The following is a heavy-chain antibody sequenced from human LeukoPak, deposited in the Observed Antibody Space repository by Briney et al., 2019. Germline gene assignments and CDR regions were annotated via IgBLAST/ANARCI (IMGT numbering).Heavy chain of an antibody. Sequence: SETLSLTCAVSGGSISSGGYSWSWIRQPPGKGLEWIGYIYHSGSTYYNPSLKSRVTISVDTSKNQFSLNLSSVTAADTAVYDCARDVGSYWRDWGQGTLVTVSS. V-gene: IGHV4-30-2*01. CDR2: IYHSGST. D-gene: IGHD1-26*01. CDR3: ARDVGSYWRD. J-gene: IGHJ4*02. CDR1: GGSISSGGYS.